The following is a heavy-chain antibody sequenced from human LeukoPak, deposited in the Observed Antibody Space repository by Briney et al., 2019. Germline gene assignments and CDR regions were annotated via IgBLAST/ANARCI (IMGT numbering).Heavy chain of an antibody. CDR2: IKSDGSNT. Sequence: GGSLRLSCAASGFTFSSYWMHSVRQAPGKGLVWVSRIKSDGSNTNYADSVKGRFTISRDNAKNTLHLQMNSLRAEDTAVYYCARGGYYGSGRYYFDSWGQGTLVTVSS. CDR1: GFTFSSYW. CDR3: ARGGYYGSGRYYFDS. D-gene: IGHD3-3*01. J-gene: IGHJ4*02. V-gene: IGHV3-74*01.